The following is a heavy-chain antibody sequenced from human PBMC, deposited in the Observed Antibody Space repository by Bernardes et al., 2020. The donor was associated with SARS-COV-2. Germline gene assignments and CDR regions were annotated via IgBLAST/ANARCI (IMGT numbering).Heavy chain of an antibody. J-gene: IGHJ6*02. CDR1: GYTFTGYY. CDR3: ARGSTVTMYYYYYGMDV. CDR2: INPNSGGT. Sequence: ALVKVSCKASGYTFTGYYMHWVRQAPGQGLEWMGWINPNSGGTNYAQKFQGWVTMTRDTSISTAYMELSRLRSDDTAVYYCARGSTVTMYYYYYGMDVWGQGTTVTVSS. V-gene: IGHV1-2*04. D-gene: IGHD4-17*01.